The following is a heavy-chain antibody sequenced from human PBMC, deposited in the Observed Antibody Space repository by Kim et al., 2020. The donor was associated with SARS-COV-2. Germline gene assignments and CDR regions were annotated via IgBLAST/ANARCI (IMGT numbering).Heavy chain of an antibody. J-gene: IGHJ4*02. Sequence: GGSLRLSCAASGFMFSSYAMSWVRQAPGKGLEWVSGISGSGGSTYYADSVKGRFTISRDNSKNTLYLQMNSLRAEDTAVYYCAKDYRPTVPYYYFDYWGQGTLVTVSS. CDR2: ISGSGGST. CDR3: AKDYRPTVPYYYFDY. V-gene: IGHV3-23*01. CDR1: GFMFSSYA. D-gene: IGHD1-1*01.